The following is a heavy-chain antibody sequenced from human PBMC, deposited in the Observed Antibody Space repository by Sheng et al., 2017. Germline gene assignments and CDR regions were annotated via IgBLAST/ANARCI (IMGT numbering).Heavy chain of an antibody. Sequence: QVQLVQSGAEMKKPGASVKVSCKASGYNFINHYMDWVRQAPGQGLEWMGMINPSGPSTTSAQKFQDRITMTRDTSTSTVYMELSSLTSDDTAVYYCASESSHDREGYWGQGT. CDR1: GYNFINHY. CDR3: ASESSHDREGY. V-gene: IGHV1-46*01. CDR2: INPSGPST. D-gene: IGHD3-3*01. J-gene: IGHJ4*02.